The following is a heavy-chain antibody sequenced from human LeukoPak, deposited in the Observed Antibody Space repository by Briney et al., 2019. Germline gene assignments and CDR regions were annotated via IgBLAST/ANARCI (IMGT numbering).Heavy chain of an antibody. J-gene: IGHJ4*02. V-gene: IGHV3-30*02. CDR1: GFTFSSYG. CDR3: ATLPTGVYYFDY. CDR2: IWYDGTDK. Sequence: GGSLRLSCAASGFTFSSYGMHWVRQGPGKGLEWVTFIWYDGTDKNYADSVKGRFTISRDNSKNTLYLQMNSLRAEDTAVYYCATLPTGVYYFDYWGQGTLVTVSS. D-gene: IGHD2-8*01.